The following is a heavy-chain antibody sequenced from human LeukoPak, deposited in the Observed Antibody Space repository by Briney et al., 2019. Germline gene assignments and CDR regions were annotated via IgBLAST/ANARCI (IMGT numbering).Heavy chain of an antibody. CDR2: ISSSSSYI. CDR3: ARDKRWQWLTTPPYYYYGMDV. Sequence: GGSLRLSCAASGFTFSDYYMSWIRQAPGKGLEWVSSISSSSSYIYYADSVKGRFTISRDNAKNSLYLQMNSLRAEDTAVYYCARDKRWQWLTTPPYYYYGMDVWGQGTTVTVSS. CDR1: GFTFSDYY. D-gene: IGHD6-19*01. V-gene: IGHV3-11*06. J-gene: IGHJ6*02.